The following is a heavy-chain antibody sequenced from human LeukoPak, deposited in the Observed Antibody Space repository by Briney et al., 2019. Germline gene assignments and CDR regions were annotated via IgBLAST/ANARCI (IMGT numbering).Heavy chain of an antibody. Sequence: SETLSLTCTVSGGSISSYYWSWIRQPAGKGLEWIGRIYTSGSTNYNPSLKSRVTMSVDTSKNQFSLKLSSVTAADTAVYYCARATPSTLLRYLDWLSPPPFVGYYYYGMDVWGQGTTVTVSS. CDR2: IYTSGST. CDR1: GGSISSYY. V-gene: IGHV4-4*07. CDR3: ARATPSTLLRYLDWLSPPPFVGYYYYGMDV. D-gene: IGHD3-9*01. J-gene: IGHJ6*02.